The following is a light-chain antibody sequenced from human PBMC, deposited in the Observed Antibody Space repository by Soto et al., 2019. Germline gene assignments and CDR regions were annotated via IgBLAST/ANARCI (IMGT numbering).Light chain of an antibody. CDR1: QSVSNNY. CDR2: GAS. CDR3: QQYGSSGT. V-gene: IGKV3-20*01. J-gene: IGKJ1*01. Sequence: IVLTHSPGTLSLSPGERATLSFRASQSVSNNYLAWYQQKPGQAPRLLIYGASNRATGTPDRFSGSGSGTDFTLTISRLEPEDFAVYYCQQYGSSGTFGQGTKVDTK.